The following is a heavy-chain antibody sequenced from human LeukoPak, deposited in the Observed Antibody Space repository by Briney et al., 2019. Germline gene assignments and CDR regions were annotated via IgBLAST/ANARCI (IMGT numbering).Heavy chain of an antibody. CDR1: GFTFSSYA. CDR3: AKDRFRGYSYGYSDY. D-gene: IGHD5-18*01. V-gene: IGHV3-23*01. Sequence: GGSLRLSCAASGFTFSSYAMSWVRQAPGKGLEWVSAISGSGGSTYYADSVKGRFTISRDNSKNTLYLQMNSLRAEDTAVYYCAKDRFRGYSYGYSDYWGQGTLVTVSS. CDR2: ISGSGGST. J-gene: IGHJ4*02.